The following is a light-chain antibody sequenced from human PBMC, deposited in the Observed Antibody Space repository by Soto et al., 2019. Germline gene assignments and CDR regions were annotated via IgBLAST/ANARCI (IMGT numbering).Light chain of an antibody. CDR3: QQYNSWPPLT. CDR2: GAS. Sequence: EIVMTQSPATLSVSPGERATLSCRASQSVSSNLALYQQKPGQAPRLLIYGASTRATGIPARFSGSGSGTEFTLTISSLQSEDLAFYYCQQYNSWPPLTFGGGTKVEIK. V-gene: IGKV3-15*01. J-gene: IGKJ4*01. CDR1: QSVSSN.